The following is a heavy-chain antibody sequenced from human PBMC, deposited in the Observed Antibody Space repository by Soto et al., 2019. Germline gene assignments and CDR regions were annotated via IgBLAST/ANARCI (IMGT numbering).Heavy chain of an antibody. D-gene: IGHD6-19*01. V-gene: IGHV3-48*03. Sequence: GGSLRLSCAASGFTFSSYEMDWVRQAPGKGLEWVAYISSSGTILYGDSVKGRFTISRDNTDNSLYLQMNSLTAEDTAVYYCTRERAGIYKGKDDFVDGGRGTLDTI. CDR1: GFTFSSYE. CDR2: ISSSGTI. J-gene: IGHJ3*01. CDR3: TRERAGIYKGKDDFVD.